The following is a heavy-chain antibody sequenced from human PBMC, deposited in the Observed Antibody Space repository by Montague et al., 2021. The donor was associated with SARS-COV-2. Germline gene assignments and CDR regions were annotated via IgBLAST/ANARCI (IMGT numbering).Heavy chain of an antibody. J-gene: IGHJ4*02. CDR2: ISYDGSNK. Sequence: SLRLSCAASGFTFSSYAMHRVRQAPGKGLEWVAVISYDGSNKYYVDSVKGRFTISRDNSKNTLYLQMNSLRAEDTAVYYCARDGDDYGDYYAYFDYWGQGTLVTVSS. CDR3: ARDGDDYGDYYAYFDY. V-gene: IGHV3-30*04. CDR1: GFTFSSYA. D-gene: IGHD4-17*01.